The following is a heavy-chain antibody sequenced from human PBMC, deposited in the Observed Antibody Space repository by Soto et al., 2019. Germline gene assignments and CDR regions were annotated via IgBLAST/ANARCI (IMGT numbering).Heavy chain of an antibody. J-gene: IGHJ4*02. CDR1: GFTFSSYG. CDR2: ISYDGSNK. CDR3: ATYSSSCPFDY. V-gene: IGHV3-30*03. Sequence: QVQLVESGGGVVQPGRSLRLSCAASGFTFSSYGMHWVRQAPGKGLEWVAVISYDGSNKYYADSVKGRFTISRDNSKNTLYLQMNSLRAEDTAVYYCATYSSSCPFDYWGQGTLVTVSS. D-gene: IGHD6-6*01.